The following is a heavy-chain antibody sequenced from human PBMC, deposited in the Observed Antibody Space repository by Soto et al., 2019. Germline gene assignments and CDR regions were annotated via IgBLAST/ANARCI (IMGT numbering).Heavy chain of an antibody. CDR3: AKRYDILTGYYLSPYYFDY. Sequence: EVQLLESGGGLVQPGGSLRLSCAASGFTFSSYAMSWVRQAPGKGLEWVSAISGSGGSTYYADSVKGRFTISRDNSKNTLYLQMNSLRAEDTAVYYFAKRYDILTGYYLSPYYFDYWGQGTLVTVSS. D-gene: IGHD3-9*01. V-gene: IGHV3-23*01. CDR1: GFTFSSYA. J-gene: IGHJ4*02. CDR2: ISGSGGST.